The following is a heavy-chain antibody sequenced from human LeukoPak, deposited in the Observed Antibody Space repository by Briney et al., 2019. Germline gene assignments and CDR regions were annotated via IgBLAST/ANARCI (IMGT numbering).Heavy chain of an antibody. V-gene: IGHV4-59*01. D-gene: IGHD5-24*01. CDR2: IQNSGNS. CDR1: AGAMSSYF. CDR3: ARGRRWQRSPFDY. Sequence: SETLSLTCTVAAGAMSSYFWTWLRQPPGKGLEWIGYIQNSGNSNYNSSLKSRVTISVDTSQNHFSLKVSSVTAADTAVYYCARGRRWQRSPFDYWGQGTLVTVSS. J-gene: IGHJ4*02.